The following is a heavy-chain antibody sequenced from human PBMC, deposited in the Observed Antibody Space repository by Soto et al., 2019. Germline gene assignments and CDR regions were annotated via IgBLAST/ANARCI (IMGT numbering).Heavy chain of an antibody. CDR2: IYWNDDK. V-gene: IGHV2-5*01. Sequence: SGPTLVKPTQTLTLTCTFSGFSLSTSGVGVGWIRQPPGKALEWLAIIYWNDDKRYSPSLKSRLTITKDTSKNQEVLTMTNMDPVDTATYYCAHVELRYFDWPAFDYWGQGTLVTVSS. D-gene: IGHD3-9*01. J-gene: IGHJ4*02. CDR1: GFSLSTSGVG. CDR3: AHVELRYFDWPAFDY.